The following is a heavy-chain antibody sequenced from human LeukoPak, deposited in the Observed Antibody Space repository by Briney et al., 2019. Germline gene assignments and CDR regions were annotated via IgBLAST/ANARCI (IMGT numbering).Heavy chain of an antibody. J-gene: IGHJ4*02. CDR3: AREPLYPMVDY. Sequence: PSETLSLTCTVSGGSISSYYWSWIRQPPGKGLEWIGYIYYSGSTYYNPSLKSRVTISVDTSKNQFSLKLSSVTAADTAVYYCAREPLYPMVDYWGQGTLVTVSS. CDR2: IYYSGST. D-gene: IGHD3-3*01. V-gene: IGHV4-59*12. CDR1: GGSISSYY.